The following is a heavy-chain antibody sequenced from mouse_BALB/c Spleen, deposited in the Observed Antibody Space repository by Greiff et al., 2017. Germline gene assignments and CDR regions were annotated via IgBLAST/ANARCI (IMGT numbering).Heavy chain of an antibody. J-gene: IGHJ4*01. Sequence: EVQLQQSGPELVKPGASVKMSCKASGYTFTDYYMDWVKQSHGESFEWIGRVNPYNGGTSYNQKFKGKATLTVDKSSSTAYMELNSLTSEDSAVYYCARSRRYDEGPMDDWGQGTSVTVSS. D-gene: IGHD2-14*01. CDR1: GYTFTDYY. CDR3: ARSRRYDEGPMDD. CDR2: VNPYNGGT. V-gene: IGHV1-19*01.